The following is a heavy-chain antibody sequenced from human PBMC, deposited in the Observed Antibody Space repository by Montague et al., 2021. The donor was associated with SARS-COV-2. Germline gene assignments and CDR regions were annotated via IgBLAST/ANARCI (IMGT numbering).Heavy chain of an antibody. V-gene: IGHV3-48*03. Sequence: SLRLSCAGSGFPFSSCELNWIRQAPGKGLEWVSYIGSTGTTIYYADSVKDRFTISRDNAKNSLYLQLNRLRVDDTAVYYCARDAGATGGQYAFDLWGQGTMVTVSS. CDR1: GFPFSSCE. D-gene: IGHD3-10*01. J-gene: IGHJ3*01. CDR2: IGSTGTTI. CDR3: ARDAGATGGQYAFDL.